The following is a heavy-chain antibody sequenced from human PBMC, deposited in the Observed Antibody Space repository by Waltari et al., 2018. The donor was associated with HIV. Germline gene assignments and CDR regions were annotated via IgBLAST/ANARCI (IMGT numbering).Heavy chain of an antibody. CDR3: AKDMHDSSGYLFEY. J-gene: IGHJ4*02. CDR1: GFTFTSYG. CDR2: ISSDGSNK. V-gene: IGHV3-30*18. D-gene: IGHD3-22*01. Sequence: QVQLVESGGGVVQPGRSLRLSCAASGFTFTSYGMHWVRQAPGKGVEWVAIISSDGSNKYYADSVKGRFTISRDNSKNTLYLQMNSLRAEDTAMYYCAKDMHDSSGYLFEYWGQGTLVTVSS.